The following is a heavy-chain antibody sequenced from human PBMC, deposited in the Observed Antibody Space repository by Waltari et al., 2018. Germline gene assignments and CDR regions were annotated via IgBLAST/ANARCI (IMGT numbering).Heavy chain of an antibody. V-gene: IGHV3-74*02. CDR2: MNNEGTYT. CDR1: GFTFSDYE. CDR3: GGGGLDGAAY. J-gene: IGHJ4*02. Sequence: EVQLVESGGNLVQPGGSLRLSCAASGFTFSDYEMNWVRQAPGKGLVWVSRMNNEGTYTTYADSVKGRFTISRDNAKNTLYLQMNSLRVEDTAVYYCGGGGLDGAAYWGQGTLVNVSS. D-gene: IGHD3-16*01.